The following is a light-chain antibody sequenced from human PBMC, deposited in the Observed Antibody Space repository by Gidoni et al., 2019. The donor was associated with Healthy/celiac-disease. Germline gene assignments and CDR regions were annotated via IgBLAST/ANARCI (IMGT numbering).Light chain of an antibody. CDR3: QQYNNWPPLT. CDR1: QSVSSN. Sequence: DIVMTQSPATLSVSPGERATLSCRASQSVSSNLAWYQQKPGQAPRLLIYGASTRATGIPARFIGSGSGTEFTLTISSLQSEDFAVYYCQQYNNWPPLTFGGGTKVEIK. J-gene: IGKJ4*01. V-gene: IGKV3-15*01. CDR2: GAS.